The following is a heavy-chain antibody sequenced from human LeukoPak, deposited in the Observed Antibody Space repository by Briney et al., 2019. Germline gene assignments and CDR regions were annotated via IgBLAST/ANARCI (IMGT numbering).Heavy chain of an antibody. CDR2: INPNDGST. J-gene: IGHJ4*03. V-gene: IGHV1-46*01. CDR1: GYTFSSYY. Sequence: ASVKVSCKASGYTFSSYYIHWVRQAPGQGLEWMGIINPNDGSTSFAQKFQGRVTMTRDTSTSTVYMELSSLRSEDTAVYYCARDSGSYSGFDYWGQGTTVTVSS. D-gene: IGHD1-26*01. CDR3: ARDSGSYSGFDY.